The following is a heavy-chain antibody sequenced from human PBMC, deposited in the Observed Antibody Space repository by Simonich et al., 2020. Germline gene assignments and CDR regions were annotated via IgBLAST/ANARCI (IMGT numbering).Heavy chain of an antibody. CDR1: GFTFSSYW. D-gene: IGHD7-27*01. CDR3: ARDGLGTAYYYYMDV. J-gene: IGHJ6*03. V-gene: IGHV3-7*01. CDR2: IKQDGSEK. Sequence: EVQLAESGGGLVQPGGSLRLSCAASGFTFSSYWMSWVRQAPGKGLEWVANIKQDGSEKYYVDSVKGRFTSSRDNAKNSLYLQMNSLRAEDTAVYYCARDGLGTAYYYYMDVWGKGTTVTVSS.